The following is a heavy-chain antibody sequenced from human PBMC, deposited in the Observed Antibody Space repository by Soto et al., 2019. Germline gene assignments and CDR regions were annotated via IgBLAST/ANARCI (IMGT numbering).Heavy chain of an antibody. CDR3: ARVRYSSGSCYPH. CDR1: GFSVGNYA. Sequence: GVSLRLSCAACGFSVGNYAMYWARQAPGKGLEWVALISYDGSNKYYADSVKGRFTISRDNSKNTLYLQMSSLRAEDTAVYYCARVRYSSGSCYPHWGQGTLVTVSS. V-gene: IGHV3-30-3*01. D-gene: IGHD2-15*01. J-gene: IGHJ4*02. CDR2: ISYDGSNK.